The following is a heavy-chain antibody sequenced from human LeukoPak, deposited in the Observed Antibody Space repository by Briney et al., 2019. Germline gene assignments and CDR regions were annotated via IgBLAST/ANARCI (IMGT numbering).Heavy chain of an antibody. CDR2: IKEDGREK. J-gene: IGHJ3*02. CDR3: ARGGRPFYCPGDI. Sequence: GGSLRLSCTASCFRFSDHWMTWVRQAPGKGLEFVANIKEDGREKYFVDSVKGRFTISRDNAKSSLYLQMYSLRAEDTAMYYCARGGRPFYCPGDIWGQGTMVTVSS. D-gene: IGHD6-6*01. V-gene: IGHV3-7*01. CDR1: CFRFSDHW.